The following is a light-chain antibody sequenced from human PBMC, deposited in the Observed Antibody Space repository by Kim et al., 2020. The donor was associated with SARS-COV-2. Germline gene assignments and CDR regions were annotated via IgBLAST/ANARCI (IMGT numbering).Light chain of an antibody. CDR2: GVS. CDR3: QQYGTSTWT. J-gene: IGKJ1*01. V-gene: IGKV3-20*01. Sequence: EIVLTQSPDTLYLSLGEKATLSCRASQSVASNTYLAWYQQKSGQPPRLLIYGVSTRASGIPDRFSGSGSGTDFTLTISRLEPEDFAMYFCQQYGTSTWTFGQGTKVDIK. CDR1: QSVASNTY.